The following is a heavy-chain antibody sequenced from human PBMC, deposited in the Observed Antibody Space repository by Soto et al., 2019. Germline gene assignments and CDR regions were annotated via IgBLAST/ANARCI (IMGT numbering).Heavy chain of an antibody. D-gene: IGHD2-8*02. V-gene: IGHV4-34*01. Sequence: SATLSLTCAVYGGSFSGYYWTWFRQPPGTGLEWIGEINHSGSTNYNPSLKSRVTISVDTSKNQFSLKLTSVTAADTAVYYCARDKITGLFDYWGLGTLVT. CDR1: GGSFSGYY. CDR2: INHSGST. CDR3: ARDKITGLFDY. J-gene: IGHJ4*02.